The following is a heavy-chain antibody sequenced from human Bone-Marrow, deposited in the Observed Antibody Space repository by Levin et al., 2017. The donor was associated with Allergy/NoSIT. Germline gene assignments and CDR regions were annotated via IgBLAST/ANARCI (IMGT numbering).Heavy chain of an antibody. CDR2: LFWSNDE. V-gene: IGHV2-5*01. CDR3: EQRRGVSRGFDY. J-gene: IGHJ4*02. CDR1: GFSFTSGVG. Sequence: SGPTLVKPTETVTLTCSLSGFSFTSGVGVGWIRQPPGKALERLALLFWSNDECYRPSLKSRPTITKDTIESQVVLTMTKMDPVDTATYYCEQRRGVSRGFDYWGQGILVAVSS. D-gene: IGHD1-26*01.